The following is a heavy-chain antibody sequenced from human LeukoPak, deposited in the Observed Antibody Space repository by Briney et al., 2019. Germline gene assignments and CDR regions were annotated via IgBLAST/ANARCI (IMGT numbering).Heavy chain of an antibody. CDR3: ASTYYGSGSADY. CDR1: GGSISSGSYY. V-gene: IGHV4-61*02. Sequence: SQTLSLTCTVSGGSISSGSYYWSWIRQPAGKGLEWIGRIYTSGSTNYNPSLKSRVTISVDTSKNQFSLKLSSVTAADTAVYYYASTYYGSGSADYWGQGTLVTVSS. D-gene: IGHD3-10*01. J-gene: IGHJ4*02. CDR2: IYTSGST.